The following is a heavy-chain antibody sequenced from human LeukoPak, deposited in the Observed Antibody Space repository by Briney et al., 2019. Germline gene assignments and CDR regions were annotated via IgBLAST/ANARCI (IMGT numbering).Heavy chain of an antibody. CDR2: MWFGATT. J-gene: IGHJ4*02. V-gene: IGHV4-39*07. CDR3: ARGRRGSYFQDY. D-gene: IGHD1-26*01. Sequence: SETLSLTCTVSGDSISSSNSYWGWIRQPPGKGLEWIGSMWFGATTSSDPSLKSRVTISIDPSKNQFSLKLSSVTAADTALYYCARGRRGSYFQDYWGQGTLVTVSS. CDR1: GDSISSSNSY.